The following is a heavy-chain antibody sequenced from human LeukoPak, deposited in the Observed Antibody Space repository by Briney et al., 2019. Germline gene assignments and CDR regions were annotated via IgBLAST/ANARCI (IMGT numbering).Heavy chain of an antibody. J-gene: IGHJ4*02. D-gene: IGHD2-21*02. CDR2: IHYSGSS. CDR1: GGSISSYY. V-gene: IGHV4-59*01. Sequence: PSETLSLTCTVSGGSISSYYWTWIRRPPGKGLEWIGYIHYSGSSRSHPSLNSRVTMSVDTSKSQFSLKLTSVTAADTAVYYCARGRRTAVVTDFDYWGQGILVTVSS. CDR3: ARGRRTAVVTDFDY.